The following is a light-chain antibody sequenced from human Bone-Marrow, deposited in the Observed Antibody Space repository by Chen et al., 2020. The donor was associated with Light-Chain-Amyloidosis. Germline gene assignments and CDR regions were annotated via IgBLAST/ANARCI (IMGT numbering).Light chain of an antibody. CDR2: DDS. Sequence: SYVLTQPSSVSVAPGQTATIACGGNNIGSTSVHWYQQTPGQAPLLVVYDDSDRPSGIPERLSCSHSGNTAPLTISRVESGNEADYYSPVWDRRSARPVFGVGTKLAFL. CDR3: PVWDRRSARPV. CDR1: NIGSTS. V-gene: IGLV3-21*02. J-gene: IGLJ3*02.